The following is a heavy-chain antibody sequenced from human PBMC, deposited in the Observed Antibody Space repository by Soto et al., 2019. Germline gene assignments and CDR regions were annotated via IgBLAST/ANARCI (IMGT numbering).Heavy chain of an antibody. CDR3: ARRLYYDSSGFEGGGMDV. Sequence: SETLSLTCTVSGGSTSSSSYYWCWIRQPPGKGLEWIGSIYYSGSTYYNPSLKSRVTISVDTSKNQFSLKLSSVTAADTAVYYCARRLYYDSSGFEGGGMDVWGQGTTDT. CDR1: GGSTSSSSYY. J-gene: IGHJ6*02. D-gene: IGHD3-22*01. CDR2: IYYSGST. V-gene: IGHV4-39*01.